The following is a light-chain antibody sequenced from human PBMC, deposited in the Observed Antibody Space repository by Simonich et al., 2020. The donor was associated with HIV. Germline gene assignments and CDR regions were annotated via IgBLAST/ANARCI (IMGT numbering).Light chain of an antibody. J-gene: IGLJ3*02. CDR3: SSYTSSSTWV. Sequence: QSALTQPASVSGSPRQSITISCTGTSSDVGGYNYVSWYQQHPGKAPKLLIYDVTKRPSGVSNLFSGSKSGNTASLTISGLQAEDEADYYCSSYTSSSTWVFGGGTKLTVL. CDR1: SSDVGGYNY. CDR2: DVT. V-gene: IGLV2-14*01.